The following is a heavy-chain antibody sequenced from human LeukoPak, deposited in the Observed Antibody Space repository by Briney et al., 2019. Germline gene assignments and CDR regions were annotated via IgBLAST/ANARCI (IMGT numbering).Heavy chain of an antibody. J-gene: IGHJ4*02. CDR1: GGSISSYY. D-gene: IGHD4-23*01. CDR2: IYTSGSS. Sequence: SETLSLTCTVSGGSISSYYWTWIRQPAGKGLEWIGRIYTSGSSNYNPSLKRRVTMSVDTSKNQFSLKLSSVTAADTAVYYCARVGYGGDLDYWGQGTLVTVSS. V-gene: IGHV4-4*07. CDR3: ARVGYGGDLDY.